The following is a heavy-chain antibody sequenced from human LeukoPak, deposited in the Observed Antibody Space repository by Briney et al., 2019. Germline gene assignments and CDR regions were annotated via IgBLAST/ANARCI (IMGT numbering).Heavy chain of an antibody. CDR2: ISSSGSTI. CDR1: GFTFSSYE. D-gene: IGHD6-13*01. V-gene: IGHV3-48*03. Sequence: GGSLRLSCAASGFTFSSYEMNWVRQAPGKGLEWVSYISSSGSTIYYADSVKGRFTISRDNAKNSPYLQMNSLRAEDTAVYYCARVGIAAALDIWGQGTMVTVSS. CDR3: ARVGIAAALDI. J-gene: IGHJ3*02.